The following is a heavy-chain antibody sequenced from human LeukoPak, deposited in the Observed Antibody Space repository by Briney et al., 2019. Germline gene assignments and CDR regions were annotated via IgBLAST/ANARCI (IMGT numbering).Heavy chain of an antibody. V-gene: IGHV3-53*01. D-gene: IGHD2-15*01. CDR2: IYSGGST. CDR3: AWMRYCSGGSCYPTFDY. Sequence: GGSLRLSCAASGFTFSSYSMNWVRQAPGKGLEWVSVIYSGGSTYYADSVKGRFTISRDNSKNTLYLQMNSLRAEDTAVYYCAWMRYCSGGSCYPTFDYWGQGTLVTVSS. J-gene: IGHJ4*02. CDR1: GFTFSSYS.